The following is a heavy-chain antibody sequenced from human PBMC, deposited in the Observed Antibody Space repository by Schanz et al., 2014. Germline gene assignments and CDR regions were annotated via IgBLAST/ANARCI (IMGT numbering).Heavy chain of an antibody. Sequence: VQLVESGGGLVKPGGSLRLSCAASGITLSGYGLHWVRQAPGKGLEWVAIIWYDGSNKYYADSVKGRFTISRDNSKNTLFLQMSSLRAEDTAVYYCARDGDFDYWGQGTLVTVSS. J-gene: IGHJ4*02. CDR1: GITLSGYG. CDR2: IWYDGSNK. V-gene: IGHV3-33*08. CDR3: ARDGDFDY.